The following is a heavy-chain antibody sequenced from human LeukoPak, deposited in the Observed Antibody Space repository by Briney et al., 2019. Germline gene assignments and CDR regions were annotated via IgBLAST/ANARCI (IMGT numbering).Heavy chain of an antibody. D-gene: IGHD6-13*01. V-gene: IGHV4-39*07. CDR1: GASITIGAESYH. Sequence: SETLSLTCTVSGASITIGAESYHWGWIRQPPGKGLEWIGTIYYTGISYYNPSLESRVTSSLDTSKNQFSLTLNSVTAADTAVYYCARPSRSSWYQRSLSYFDYWGQGTLVTVSS. CDR3: ARPSRSSWYQRSLSYFDY. J-gene: IGHJ4*02. CDR2: IYYTGIS.